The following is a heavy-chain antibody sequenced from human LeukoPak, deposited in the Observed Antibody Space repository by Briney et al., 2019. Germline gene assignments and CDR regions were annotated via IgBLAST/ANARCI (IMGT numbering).Heavy chain of an antibody. D-gene: IGHD1-26*01. CDR1: GFTFSSFG. CDR2: IRYDGSNK. J-gene: IGHJ5*02. V-gene: IGHV3-30*02. CDR3: AKKRGAAFYNWFDP. Sequence: GGSLRLSCAASGFTFSSFGMHWVRQSPGKGLEWVAYIRYDGSNKNYADPLEGRFTISRDNSKNAPYLQIDSLRPEDTAVYYCAKKRGAAFYNWFDPWGQGALVTVSS.